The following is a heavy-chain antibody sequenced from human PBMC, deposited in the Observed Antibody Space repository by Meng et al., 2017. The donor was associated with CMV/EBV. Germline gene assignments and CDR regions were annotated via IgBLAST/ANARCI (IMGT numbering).Heavy chain of an antibody. Sequence: GGSLRLSCAASGFTFSSYGMHWVRQAPGKGLEWVAVIWYDGSNKYYADSVKGRFTISRDNSKNTLYLQMNSLRAEDTAVYYCAKDLLRYCRSTSCPFGMDVWGQGTTVTVSS. V-gene: IGHV3-33*06. J-gene: IGHJ6*02. CDR1: GFTFSSYG. CDR2: IWYDGSNK. CDR3: AKDLLRYCRSTSCPFGMDV. D-gene: IGHD2-2*01.